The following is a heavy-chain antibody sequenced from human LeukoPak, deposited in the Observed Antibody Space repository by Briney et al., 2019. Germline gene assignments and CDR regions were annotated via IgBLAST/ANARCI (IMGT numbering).Heavy chain of an antibody. CDR2: IQFDGGNK. Sequence: GGSLRLSCAASGFTFSGYGMHWVRQAPGKGLEWVAFIQFDGGNKYYADSVKGRFTFSRGNSKHTLYLQMNSLRPGDTAVYYCGKGQGYYFDYWGQGSLVIVSS. CDR1: GFTFSGYG. J-gene: IGHJ4*02. CDR3: GKGQGYYFDY. V-gene: IGHV3-30*02.